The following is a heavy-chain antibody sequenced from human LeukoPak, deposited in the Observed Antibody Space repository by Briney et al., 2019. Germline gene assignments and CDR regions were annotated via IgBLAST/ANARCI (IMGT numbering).Heavy chain of an antibody. V-gene: IGHV3-33*08. D-gene: IGHD6-13*01. CDR3: ARHSTSWYVDS. CDR2: IWYDGSNK. CDR1: GFTFSSYG. J-gene: IGHJ4*02. Sequence: GGSLRLSCAASGFTFSSYGMHWVRQAPGKGLEWVAVIWYDGSNKYYADSVKGRFTISRDNSKNTLYLQMNSLRAEDTAVYYCARHSTSWYVDSWGQGTLVTVSS.